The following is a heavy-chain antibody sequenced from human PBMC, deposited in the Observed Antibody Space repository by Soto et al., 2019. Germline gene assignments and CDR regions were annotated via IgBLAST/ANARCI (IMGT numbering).Heavy chain of an antibody. CDR1: GDSVSSGTAT. J-gene: IGHJ2*01. CDR2: TYYRSKWYT. D-gene: IGHD6-19*01. Sequence: SQTLSLTCAISGDSVSSGTATWSWIRQSPSRGLEWLGRTYYRSKWYTDYAQSLKSRIAITPDTSKNHLSLQVNSVTPEDTAVYFCARDGSGFYWYFDVWGRGTLVTV. V-gene: IGHV6-1*01. CDR3: ARDGSGFYWYFDV.